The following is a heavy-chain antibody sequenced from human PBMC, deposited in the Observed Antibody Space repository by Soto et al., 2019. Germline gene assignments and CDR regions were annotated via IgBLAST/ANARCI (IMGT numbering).Heavy chain of an antibody. CDR2: IYYSGTT. J-gene: IGHJ6*02. Sequence: TSETLSLTCTVSGDSITSNSYFWAWIRQPPGKRLERIGSIYYSGTTYYNPSLKSRVTISVDTSKNQFSLKLSSVTAADTAVYYCARDPSIAAAGHYYYYGMDVWGQGTTVTVSS. D-gene: IGHD6-13*01. CDR3: ARDPSIAAAGHYYYYGMDV. CDR1: GDSITSNSYF. V-gene: IGHV4-39*07.